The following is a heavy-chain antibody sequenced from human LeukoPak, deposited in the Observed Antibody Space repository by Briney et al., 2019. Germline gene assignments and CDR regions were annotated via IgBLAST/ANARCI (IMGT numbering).Heavy chain of an antibody. CDR1: GGSISSSSYY. CDR2: IYYSGST. D-gene: IGHD6-6*01. CDR3: ARHKVSARIAARPLGWFDP. Sequence: SETLSLTCTVSGGSISSSSYYWGWIRQPPGKGLEWIGSIYYSGSTYYNPSLKSRVTISVDTSKNQFSLKLSSVTAADTAVYYCARHKVSARIAARPLGWFDPWGQGTLVTVSS. J-gene: IGHJ5*02. V-gene: IGHV4-39*07.